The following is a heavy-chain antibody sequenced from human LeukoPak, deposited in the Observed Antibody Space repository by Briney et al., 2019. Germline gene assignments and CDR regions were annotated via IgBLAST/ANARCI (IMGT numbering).Heavy chain of an antibody. CDR3: ARFSSIAAAFDY. J-gene: IGHJ4*02. V-gene: IGHV4-61*02. CDR1: GGSISSSSYY. D-gene: IGHD6-6*01. CDR2: IYTSGST. Sequence: ASETLSLTCTVSGGSISSSSYYWSWIRQPAGKGLEWIGRIYTSGSTNYNPSLKSRVTKSVDTSKNQFSLNLSSVTAADTAVYYCARFSSIAAAFDYWGQGTLVTVSS.